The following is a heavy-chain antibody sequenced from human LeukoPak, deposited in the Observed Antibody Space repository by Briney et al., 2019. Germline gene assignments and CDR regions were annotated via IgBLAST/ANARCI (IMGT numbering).Heavy chain of an antibody. Sequence: ASVKVSCKTSGYTFTDYYLHWVRQAPGQGLEWVGWIHPNTGATHYAQKFQGRLTMTRDTSISTVYMELTRLRSDDTAVYYCARDMGRYSGYGYDYWGRGTLVTASS. CDR2: IHPNTGAT. D-gene: IGHD5-12*01. J-gene: IGHJ4*02. CDR3: ARDMGRYSGYGYDY. CDR1: GYTFTDYY. V-gene: IGHV1-2*02.